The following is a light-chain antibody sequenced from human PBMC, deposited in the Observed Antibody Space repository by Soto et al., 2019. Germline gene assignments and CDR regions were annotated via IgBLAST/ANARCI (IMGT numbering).Light chain of an antibody. V-gene: IGKV3-20*01. CDR1: QSVSSSD. J-gene: IGKJ2*01. Sequence: EIVLTQSPGTLSLSPGERATLSCRASQSVSSSDLAWYQQKPGQAPRLLIYGASSRATGIPDRFSGSGSGTDFTLTISRLEPEDSAVYYCQQYGSSPPMYSFGQGTKLEIK. CDR3: QQYGSSPPMYS. CDR2: GAS.